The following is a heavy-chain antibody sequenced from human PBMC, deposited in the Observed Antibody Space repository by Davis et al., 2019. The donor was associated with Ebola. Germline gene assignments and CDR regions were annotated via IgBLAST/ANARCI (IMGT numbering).Heavy chain of an antibody. Sequence: MPSETLSLTCAVYGGSFSGYYWSWIRQPPGKGLEWIGEINHSGSTNYNPSLKSRVTISVDTSKNQFSLKLSSVTAADTAVYYCARDSTMIVGNAFDIWGQGTMVTVSS. J-gene: IGHJ3*02. CDR1: GGSFSGYY. V-gene: IGHV4-34*01. D-gene: IGHD3-22*01. CDR2: INHSGST. CDR3: ARDSTMIVGNAFDI.